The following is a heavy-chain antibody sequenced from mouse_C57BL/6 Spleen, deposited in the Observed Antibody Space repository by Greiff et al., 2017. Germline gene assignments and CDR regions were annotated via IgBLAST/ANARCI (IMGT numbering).Heavy chain of an antibody. CDR3: ARIYGYDEYFDV. D-gene: IGHD2-2*01. V-gene: IGHV1-52*01. CDR2: IDPSDSET. J-gene: IGHJ1*03. CDR1: GYTFTSYW. Sequence: QVQLQQPGAELVRPGSSVKLSCKASGYTFTSYWMHWVKQRPIQGLEWIGNIDPSDSETHYNQKFKDKATLTVDKSSSTAYMQLSSLTSEDSAVYYCARIYGYDEYFDVWGTGTTVTVSS.